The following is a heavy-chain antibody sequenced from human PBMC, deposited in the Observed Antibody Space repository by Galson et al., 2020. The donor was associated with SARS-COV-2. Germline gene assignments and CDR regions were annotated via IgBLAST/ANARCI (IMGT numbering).Heavy chain of an antibody. Sequence: GESLKISCAASGFTFSSYWMSWVRQAPGKGLEWVANIKQDGSEKYYVDSVKGRFTISRDNAKNSLYLQMNSLRAEDTAVYYCAREMVGFGEEYGMDVWGQGTTVTVSS. CDR2: IKQDGSEK. CDR3: AREMVGFGEEYGMDV. D-gene: IGHD3-10*01. V-gene: IGHV3-7*01. CDR1: GFTFSSYW. J-gene: IGHJ6*02.